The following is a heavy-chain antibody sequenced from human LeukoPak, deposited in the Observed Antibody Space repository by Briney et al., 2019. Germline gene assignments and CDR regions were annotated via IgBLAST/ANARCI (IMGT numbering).Heavy chain of an antibody. Sequence: PSETLSLTCTVSGGSISSGGYYWSWIRQHPGKGLEWIGYIYYSGSTYYNPSLKSRVTLSVDTSKNQFSLKLSSVTAADTAVYYCARWRELFFDYWGQGTLVTVSS. D-gene: IGHD1-26*01. J-gene: IGHJ4*02. V-gene: IGHV4-31*03. CDR3: ARWRELFFDY. CDR2: IYYSGST. CDR1: GGSISSGGYY.